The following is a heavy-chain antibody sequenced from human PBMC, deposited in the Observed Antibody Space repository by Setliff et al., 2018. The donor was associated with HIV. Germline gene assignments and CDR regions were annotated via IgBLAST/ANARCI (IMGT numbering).Heavy chain of an antibody. D-gene: IGHD5-18*01. V-gene: IGHV4-59*12. J-gene: IGHJ6*03. Sequence: PPETLSLTCTVSGDSISGYYWSWIRQSPGKGLEWIGFIYETGSTYYNPSLKSRVSISMDTSKNQFSLKLSSVTAADTAVYFCARDGYTNGYGYYYFYMDVWGKGTTVTVSS. CDR3: ARDGYTNGYGYYYFYMDV. CDR2: IYETGST. CDR1: GDSISGYY.